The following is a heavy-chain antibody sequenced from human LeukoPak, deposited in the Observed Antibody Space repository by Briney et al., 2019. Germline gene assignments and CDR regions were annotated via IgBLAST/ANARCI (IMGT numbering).Heavy chain of an antibody. CDR3: ARVRFADERAWAY. D-gene: IGHD1-1*01. V-gene: IGHV1-2*02. CDR1: GYTFSDFY. Sequence: ASVKVSCKASGYTFSDFYIHWVRQAPGQGLEYVGWITPKSGDTYSPQRFQGRVTMTSDASISTAYMDLSSLRSDDTAVYFCARVRFADERAWAYWGQGTLVTVSS. J-gene: IGHJ4*02. CDR2: ITPKSGDT.